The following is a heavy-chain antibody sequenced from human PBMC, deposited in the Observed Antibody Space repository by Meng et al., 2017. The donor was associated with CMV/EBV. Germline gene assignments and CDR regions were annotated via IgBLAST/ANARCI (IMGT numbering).Heavy chain of an antibody. V-gene: IGHV4-34*01. CDR2: INHSGST. CDR1: GGSFSGYY. D-gene: IGHD3-22*01. Sequence: QVQLQQWGAGLWKPSXTLSLTCAVYGGSFSGYYWSWIRQPPGKGLEWIGEINHSGSTNYNPSLKSRVTISVDTSKNQFSLKLSSVTAADTAVYYCARVKDYDSSGGLEYWGQGTLVTVSS. CDR3: ARVKDYDSSGGLEY. J-gene: IGHJ4*02.